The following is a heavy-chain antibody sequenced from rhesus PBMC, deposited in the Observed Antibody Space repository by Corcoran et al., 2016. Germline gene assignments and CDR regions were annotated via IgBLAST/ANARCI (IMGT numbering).Heavy chain of an antibody. V-gene: IGHV4-122*02. CDR3: AKRGLYYSNTYYFDY. Sequence: QVQLQESGPGLVKASETLSLTCAVSGGSISSSYYYWSWIRQAPGKALEWIRYISSSGDTNYNPSLKSRVTISRDTSRNHFSLNLNSVTASDTAVYYCAKRGLYYSNTYYFDYWGQGVLVTVSS. CDR2: ISSSGDT. D-gene: IGHD2-15*01. J-gene: IGHJ4*01. CDR1: GGSISSSYYY.